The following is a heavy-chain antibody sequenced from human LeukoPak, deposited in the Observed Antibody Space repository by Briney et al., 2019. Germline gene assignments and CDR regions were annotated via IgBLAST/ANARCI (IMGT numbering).Heavy chain of an antibody. D-gene: IGHD5-18*01. Sequence: SETLSLTCTVSGGSISSSSYYWGWIRQPPGKGLEWIGSIYYSGSTYYNPSLKSRVTISVDTSKNQFSLKLSSVTAADTAVYYCARRMSGYSYVYPHRCYYYYMDVWGKGTTVTISS. CDR3: ARRMSGYSYVYPHRCYYYYMDV. CDR1: GGSISSSSYY. V-gene: IGHV4-39*07. CDR2: IYYSGST. J-gene: IGHJ6*03.